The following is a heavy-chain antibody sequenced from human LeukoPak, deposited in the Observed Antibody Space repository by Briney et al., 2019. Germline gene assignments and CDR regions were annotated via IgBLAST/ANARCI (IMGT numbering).Heavy chain of an antibody. Sequence: SETLSLTCTVSGSSISSYYWSWIRQPAGKGLERIGRIYTSGSTNYNPSLKSRVTMSVDTSKNQFSLKLSSVTAADTAVYYCARGSQELAVAGTFDYWGQGTLVTVSS. CDR3: ARGSQELAVAGTFDY. J-gene: IGHJ4*02. D-gene: IGHD6-19*01. CDR1: GSSISSYY. CDR2: IYTSGST. V-gene: IGHV4-4*07.